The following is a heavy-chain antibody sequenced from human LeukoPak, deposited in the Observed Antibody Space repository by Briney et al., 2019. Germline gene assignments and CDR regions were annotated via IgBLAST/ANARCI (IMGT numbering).Heavy chain of an antibody. Sequence: PSETLSLTCTVSGGSISSYYWSWIRQPPGKGLEWIGYIYYGGSTNYNPSLKSRVTISVDTSKNQFSLKLSSVTAADTAVYYCARSSPRDFWSGYSVPYYYYYGMDVWGQGTTVTVSS. V-gene: IGHV4-59*01. D-gene: IGHD3-3*01. CDR2: IYYGGST. J-gene: IGHJ6*02. CDR1: GGSISSYY. CDR3: ARSSPRDFWSGYSVPYYYYYGMDV.